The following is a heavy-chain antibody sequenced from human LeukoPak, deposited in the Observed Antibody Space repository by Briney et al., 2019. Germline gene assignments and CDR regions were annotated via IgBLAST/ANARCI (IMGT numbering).Heavy chain of an antibody. D-gene: IGHD3-10*01. Sequence: GGSLRLSCAASGFTFSSYWMSWVRQAPGKGLEWVANIKQDGSEKYYVDSVKGRFTISRDNAKNSLYLQMNSLRAEDTAVYYCARESYEGYYGSGSPFDYWGQGTLVTVSS. CDR3: ARESYEGYYGSGSPFDY. CDR2: IKQDGSEK. V-gene: IGHV3-7*01. J-gene: IGHJ4*02. CDR1: GFTFSSYW.